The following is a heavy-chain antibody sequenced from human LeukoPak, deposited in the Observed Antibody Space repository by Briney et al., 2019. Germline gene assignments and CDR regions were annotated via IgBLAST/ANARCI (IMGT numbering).Heavy chain of an antibody. Sequence: SETLSLTCAVYGGSFSGYYWSWIRQPPEKGLEWIGEINHSGSTNYNPSLKSRVTISVDTSKNQFSLKLSSVTAADTAVYYCARTFWCSGGSCYSYWGQGTLVTVSS. CDR3: ARTFWCSGGSCYSY. CDR2: INHSGST. CDR1: GGSFSGYY. D-gene: IGHD2-15*01. J-gene: IGHJ4*02. V-gene: IGHV4-34*01.